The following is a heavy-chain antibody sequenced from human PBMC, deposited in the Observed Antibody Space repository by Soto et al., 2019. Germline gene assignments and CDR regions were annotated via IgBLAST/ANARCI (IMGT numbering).Heavy chain of an antibody. V-gene: IGHV4-34*01. Sequence: QVQLQQWGAGLLKPSETLSLTCAVYGGSFSGYYWSWIRQPPGKGLEWIGEINHSGSTNYNPSLKSRVTISVDTSKNQFSLKLSSVTAADTAVYYCARGLRFGWLRSYYFDYWGQGTLVTVS. CDR2: INHSGST. CDR1: GGSFSGYY. J-gene: IGHJ4*02. CDR3: ARGLRFGWLRSYYFDY. D-gene: IGHD5-12*01.